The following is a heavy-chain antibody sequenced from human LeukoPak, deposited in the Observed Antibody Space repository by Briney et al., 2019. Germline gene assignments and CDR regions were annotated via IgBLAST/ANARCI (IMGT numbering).Heavy chain of an antibody. Sequence: PGGSLRLSCAASGFTFSSYSMNWVRQAPGKGLEWVSSISSSSSYIYYADSVKGRFTISRDNAKNSLYLQMNSLKDGDTAVYYCATSGTYRFDYWGQGTLVTVSS. CDR3: ATSGTYRFDY. D-gene: IGHD1-26*01. J-gene: IGHJ4*02. V-gene: IGHV3-21*01. CDR1: GFTFSSYS. CDR2: ISSSSSYI.